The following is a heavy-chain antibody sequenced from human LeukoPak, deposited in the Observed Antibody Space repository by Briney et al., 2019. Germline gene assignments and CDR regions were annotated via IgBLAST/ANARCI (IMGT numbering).Heavy chain of an antibody. CDR3: ARVHYYGSGSYFPLDY. Sequence: AGGSLRLSCAASGFTFSDYYMSWIRQAPGKGLEWVSYITSSTSYTSYADSVKGRFTISRDNAKNSLYLQMNSLRAEDTAVYYCARVHYYGSGSYFPLDYWGQGTLVTVSS. V-gene: IGHV3-11*05. J-gene: IGHJ4*02. CDR2: ITSSTSYT. CDR1: GFTFSDYY. D-gene: IGHD3-10*01.